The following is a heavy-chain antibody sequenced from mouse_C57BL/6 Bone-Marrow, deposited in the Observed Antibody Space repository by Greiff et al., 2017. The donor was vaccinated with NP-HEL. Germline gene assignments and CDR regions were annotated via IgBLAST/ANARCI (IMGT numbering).Heavy chain of an antibody. D-gene: IGHD2-2*01. CDR3: ARSTMVTTGRGWFAY. CDR1: GYTFTSYW. CDR2: IDPNSGGT. J-gene: IGHJ3*01. V-gene: IGHV1-72*01. Sequence: QVQLQQPGAELVKPGASVKLSCKASGYTFTSYWMHWVKQRPGRGLEWIGRIDPNSGGTKYNEKFKSKATLTVDKPSSTAYMQLSSLTSEDSAVYYCARSTMVTTGRGWFAYWGQGTLVTVSA.